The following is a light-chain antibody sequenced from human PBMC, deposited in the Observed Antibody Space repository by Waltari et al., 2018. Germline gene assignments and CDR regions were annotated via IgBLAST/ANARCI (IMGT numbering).Light chain of an antibody. J-gene: IGLJ1*01. V-gene: IGLV2-14*03. CDR3: SSYTSSSSYV. CDR1: SSDIGGYDF. Sequence: QSALTQPASVSGSPGQSITIPCTGTSSDIGGYDFVSWYQQHPGKAPKLVISDVTNRPSGVSHRFSGSKSGNTASLTISALQAEDEADYYCSSYTSSSSYVFGPGTKVTVL. CDR2: DVT.